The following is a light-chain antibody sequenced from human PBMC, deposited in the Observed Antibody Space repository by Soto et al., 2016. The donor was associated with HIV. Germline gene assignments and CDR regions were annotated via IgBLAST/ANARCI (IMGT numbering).Light chain of an antibody. Sequence: SSELTQDPTVSVALGQTVRITCQGDSLRSYSASWYQQKPGQAPVLVMYGKNTDPQGSQTDSPAPAQKXSFLTITGTQVEDAADYYCLSWDNGDVFGTGTKVTVL. V-gene: IGLV3-19*01. CDR1: SLRSYS. CDR3: LSWDNGDV. CDR2: GK. J-gene: IGLJ1*01.